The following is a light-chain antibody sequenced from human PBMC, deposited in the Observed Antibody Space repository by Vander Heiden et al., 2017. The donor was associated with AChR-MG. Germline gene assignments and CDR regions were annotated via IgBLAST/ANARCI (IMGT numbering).Light chain of an antibody. CDR2: GAT. V-gene: IGKV1-39*01. CDR3: QQSHITPHT. J-gene: IGKJ2*01. Sequence: DIQMTQSPTSLSASIGDRVTITCRASQIIGNYLNWYQQRPGKAPKLLIFGATRLQSGVPSRFSGSRSGTDFSLTISSLQPEDFATYYCQQSHITPHTFGQGTKLAIK. CDR1: QIIGNY.